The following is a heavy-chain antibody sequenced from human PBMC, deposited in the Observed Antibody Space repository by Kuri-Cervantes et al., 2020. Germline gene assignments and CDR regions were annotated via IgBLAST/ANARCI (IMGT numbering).Heavy chain of an antibody. CDR2: IRVSGDTA. D-gene: IGHD6-19*01. V-gene: IGHV3-23*01. J-gene: IGHJ5*02. CDR3: ARGTGIAVAGIIFS. Sequence: GESLKISCAASGFAFSDYAMMWVRQAPGKGLEWVSGIRVSGDTAYYADSVKGRFIVSRDNSKSSLYLQMNSLRAEDTAVYYCARGTGIAVAGIIFSWGQGTLVTVSS. CDR1: GFAFSDYA.